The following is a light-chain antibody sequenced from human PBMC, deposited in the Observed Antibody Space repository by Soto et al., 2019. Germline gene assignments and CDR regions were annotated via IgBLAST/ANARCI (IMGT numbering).Light chain of an antibody. CDR2: HAS. J-gene: IGKJ5*01. V-gene: IGKV3-20*01. CDR1: QSVNSK. CDR3: QQYGNSPPGT. Sequence: VMTHSPLSLPVTPGEPATRSCMASQSVNSKLAWYQQKPGQSPRLVIYHASTRATGIPDRFSGSGSGADFTLTISRLEPEDFAVYFCQQYGNSPPGTFGQGTRLEIK.